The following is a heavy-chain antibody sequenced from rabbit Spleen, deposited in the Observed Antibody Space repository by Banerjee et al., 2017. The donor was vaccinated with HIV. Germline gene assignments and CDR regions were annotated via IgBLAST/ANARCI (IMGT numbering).Heavy chain of an antibody. J-gene: IGHJ4*01. CDR2: IEGGSSGFT. V-gene: IGHV1S45*01. D-gene: IGHD1-1*01. CDR1: GVSFSTNSY. CDR3: ARWTSSDGYFDL. Sequence: QEQLEESGGDLVKPGASLTLTCTASGVSFSTNSYMCWVRQAPGKGLEWIACIEGGSSGFTYSATWAKGRFTCSKTSSTTVTLQMTSLTVADTATYFCARWTSSDGYFDLWGQGTLVTVS.